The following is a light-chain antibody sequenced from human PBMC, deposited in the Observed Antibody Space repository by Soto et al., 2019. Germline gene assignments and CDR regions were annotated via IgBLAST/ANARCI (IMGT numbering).Light chain of an antibody. CDR3: QHYDAAPIT. CDR2: GAS. CDR1: QSVGGN. V-gene: IGKV3-20*01. J-gene: IGKJ5*01. Sequence: TVLTQSPVTLSLSPGERATLSCRASQSVGGNVAWYQQKPGQAPKLLISGASSRAPGIPDRFSGSGSGADFTLSISRLEPEDFALYYCQHYDAAPITFGQGTRLDI.